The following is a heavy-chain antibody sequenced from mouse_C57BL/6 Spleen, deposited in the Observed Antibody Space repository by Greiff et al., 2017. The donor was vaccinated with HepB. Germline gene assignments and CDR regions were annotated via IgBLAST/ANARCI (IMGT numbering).Heavy chain of an antibody. CDR1: GYTFTSYW. CDR2: IHPNSGST. J-gene: IGHJ4*01. D-gene: IGHD2-5*01. Sequence: QVQLQQPGAELVKPGASVKLSCKASGYTFTSYWMHWVKQRPGQGLEWIGMIHPNSGSTNYNEKFKSKATLTVDKSSSTAYRQLSSLTSEDSAVYYCADTGSNYLYYAMDYWGQGTSVTVSS. CDR3: ADTGSNYLYYAMDY. V-gene: IGHV1-64*01.